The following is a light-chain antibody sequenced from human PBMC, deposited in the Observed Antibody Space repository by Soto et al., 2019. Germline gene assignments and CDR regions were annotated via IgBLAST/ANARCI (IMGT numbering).Light chain of an antibody. Sequence: QSVLTQPASVFGSPGQSITFSCTGTSSDVGGYNFVSWYQQHPGKAPKLMIYEVSSRPSGVSNRFSGSKSGNTASLTISGVQPEDEADYYCSSYTTSTTVVFGTGTKLTVL. CDR1: SSDVGGYNF. CDR3: SSYTTSTTVV. J-gene: IGLJ1*01. CDR2: EVS. V-gene: IGLV2-14*03.